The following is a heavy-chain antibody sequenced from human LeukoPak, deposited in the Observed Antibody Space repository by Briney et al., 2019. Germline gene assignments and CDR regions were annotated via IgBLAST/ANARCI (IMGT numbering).Heavy chain of an antibody. J-gene: IGHJ4*02. CDR1: GGSISGAYY. CDR3: ARFYGSNSKSDY. CDR2: IYYSGTT. V-gene: IGHV4-30-4*08. D-gene: IGHD4-23*01. Sequence: SETLSLTCSVSGGSISGAYYWSWIRQHPGKGLEYFGYIYYSGTTYYNPSLKSRVTISVDTSKNQFSLKLSSVTAADTAVYYCARFYGSNSKSDYWGQGTLVTVSS.